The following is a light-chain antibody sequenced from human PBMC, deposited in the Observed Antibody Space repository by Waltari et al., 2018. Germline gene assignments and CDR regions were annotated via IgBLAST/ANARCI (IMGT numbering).Light chain of an antibody. CDR3: HHRSNWPPKLT. CDR1: QSVSSY. CDR2: DAS. J-gene: IGKJ4*01. V-gene: IGKV3-11*01. Sequence: EIVLTQSPATLSLSPGERATLSYRASQSVSSYLAWYQQKAGQAPRLLIYDASNRATGIPARFSGSGSGTDFTLTISSLEPEDFAVYYCHHRSNWPPKLTFGGGTKVEVK.